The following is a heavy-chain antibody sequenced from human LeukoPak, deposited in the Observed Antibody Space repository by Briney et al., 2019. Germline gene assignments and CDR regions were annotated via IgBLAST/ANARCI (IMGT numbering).Heavy chain of an antibody. V-gene: IGHV3-48*01. CDR1: GFTFSSYE. D-gene: IGHD2-21*02. Sequence: GGSLRLSCAASGFTFSSYEMNWIRQAPGKGLEWVSYISSSSSTIYYADSVKGRFTISRDNAKNSLYLQMNSLRAEDTAVYYCARAGAYCGGDCYPTDDYWGQGTLVTVSS. CDR2: ISSSSSTI. CDR3: ARAGAYCGGDCYPTDDY. J-gene: IGHJ4*02.